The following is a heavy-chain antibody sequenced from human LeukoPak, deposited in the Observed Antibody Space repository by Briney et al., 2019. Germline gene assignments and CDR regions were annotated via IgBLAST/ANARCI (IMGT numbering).Heavy chain of an antibody. J-gene: IGHJ4*02. V-gene: IGHV3-23*01. CDR1: GFTFSSYA. D-gene: IGHD5-18*01. CDR3: ARDAWPSYGQWFDY. CDR2: ISGSGGST. Sequence: PGGSLRLSCAASGFTFSSYAMSWVRQAPGKGLEWVSAISGSGGSTYYADSVKGRLTISRDTSKNTMYLQMNSLRAEDTAVYYCARDAWPSYGQWFDYWGQGTLVTVSS.